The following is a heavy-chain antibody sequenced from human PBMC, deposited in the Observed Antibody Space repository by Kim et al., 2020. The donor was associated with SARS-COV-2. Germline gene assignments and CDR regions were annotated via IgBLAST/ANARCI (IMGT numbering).Heavy chain of an antibody. CDR2: IWYDGSNK. J-gene: IGHJ3*02. V-gene: IGHV3-33*06. D-gene: IGHD3-10*01. CDR1: GFTFSSYG. CDR3: AKELGLGFGEPYDAFDI. Sequence: GGSLRLSCAASGFTFSSYGMHWVRQAPGKGLEWVAVIWYDGSNKYYADSVKGRFTISRDNSKNTLYLQMNSLRAEDTAVYYCAKELGLGFGEPYDAFDIWGQGTMVTVSS.